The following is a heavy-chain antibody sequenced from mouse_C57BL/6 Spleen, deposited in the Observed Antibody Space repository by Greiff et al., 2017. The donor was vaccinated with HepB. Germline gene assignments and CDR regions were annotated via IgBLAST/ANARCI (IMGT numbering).Heavy chain of an antibody. Sequence: EVKLMESEGGLVQPGSSMKLSCTASGFTFSDYYMAWVRQVPEKGLEWVANINYDGSSTYYLDSLKSRFIISRDNAKNILYLQMSSLKSEDTATYYCARPYGSSYGYFDVWGTGTTVTVSS. D-gene: IGHD1-1*01. CDR3: ARPYGSSYGYFDV. V-gene: IGHV5-16*01. CDR2: INYDGSST. J-gene: IGHJ1*03. CDR1: GFTFSDYY.